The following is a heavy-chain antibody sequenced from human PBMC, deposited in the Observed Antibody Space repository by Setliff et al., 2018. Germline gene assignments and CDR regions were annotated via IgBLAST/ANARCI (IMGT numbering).Heavy chain of an antibody. J-gene: IGHJ3*02. Sequence: ASVKVSCKASGGTFSSYAISWVRQAPGQGLEWMGGIIPILGIANYAQKFQGRVTSTADESTSTAYMELSSLRSEDTAVYYCARESGYYDKKGDALDDLDIWGQGTMVTVSS. V-gene: IGHV1-69*10. CDR3: ARESGYYDKKGDALDDLDI. CDR2: IIPILGIA. CDR1: GGTFSSYA. D-gene: IGHD3-22*01.